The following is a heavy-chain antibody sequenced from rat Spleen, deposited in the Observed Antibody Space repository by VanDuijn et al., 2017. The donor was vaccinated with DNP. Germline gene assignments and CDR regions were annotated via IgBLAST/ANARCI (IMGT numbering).Heavy chain of an antibody. J-gene: IGHJ2*01. CDR2: ITGSGGNT. CDR1: GLTFNNYW. CDR3: ARSLQWGYYFDY. Sequence: EVQLVESGGDLVQPGRSLKLSCVASGLTFNNYWMAWIRQVPGKGLEGVASITGSGGNTYHPDSVKGRFTISRNNAKSTLYLQMDSLRSEDTATYYCARSLQWGYYFDYWGQGVMVTVSS. V-gene: IGHV5-31*01. D-gene: IGHD3-2*01.